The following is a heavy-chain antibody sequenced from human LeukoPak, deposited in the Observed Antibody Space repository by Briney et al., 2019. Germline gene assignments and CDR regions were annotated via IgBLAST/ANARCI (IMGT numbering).Heavy chain of an antibody. CDR2: ITYEGGYNQ. J-gene: IGHJ4*02. CDR3: AKDKEYASGSYPIEY. CDR1: GFIFSTYG. Sequence: GGSLRLSCAASGFIFSTYGMHWVRQAPGKGLEWVSFITYEGGYNQYYAESVKGRFTISRDNSKNTLYLQMISLRLEDAAVYYCAKDKEYASGSYPIEYWGQGTPVTVSS. D-gene: IGHD3-10*01. V-gene: IGHV3-30*02.